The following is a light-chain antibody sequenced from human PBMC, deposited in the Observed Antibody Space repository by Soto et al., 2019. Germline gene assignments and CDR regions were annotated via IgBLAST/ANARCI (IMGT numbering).Light chain of an antibody. CDR1: SSDVGDYNY. CDR2: EVS. CDR3: SSYISNSIVV. Sequence: QSALTQPASVSGSPGQSITISCTGTSSDVGDYNYVSWYQQHPGKAPKLMIYEVSHRLSGVSNRFSGSKSRYTASLTISGLQDEDEADYYCSSYISNSIVVFGGGTKLTVL. V-gene: IGLV2-14*01. J-gene: IGLJ2*01.